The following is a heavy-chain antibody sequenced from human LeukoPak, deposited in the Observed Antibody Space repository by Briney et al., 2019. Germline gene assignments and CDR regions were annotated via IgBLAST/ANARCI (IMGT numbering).Heavy chain of an antibody. CDR1: GYTFTSYG. V-gene: IGHV1-18*01. CDR3: ARQVIPYGDYDY. Sequence: ATVKVSCKASGYTFTSYGISWVRQAPGQGLEWMGWISAYNGNTNYAQKLQGRVTMTTDTSTSTAYMELRSLRSDDTAVYYCARQVIPYGDYDYWGQGTLVTVSS. D-gene: IGHD4-17*01. CDR2: ISAYNGNT. J-gene: IGHJ4*02.